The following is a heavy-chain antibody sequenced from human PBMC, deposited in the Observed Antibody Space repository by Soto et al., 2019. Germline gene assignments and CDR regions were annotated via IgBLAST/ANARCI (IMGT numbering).Heavy chain of an antibody. CDR2: ISSNSSYI. Sequence: GGSLRLSCAASGFTISSYSMNWVRQAPGKGLEWVSSISSNSSYIYYADSVNGRFTISRDNAKNSLYLQMNSLRAEDTAVYYCASTGYSYGYGYYSDYWGQGTLVTVSS. CDR1: GFTISSYS. CDR3: ASTGYSYGYGYYSDY. D-gene: IGHD5-18*01. V-gene: IGHV3-21*01. J-gene: IGHJ4*02.